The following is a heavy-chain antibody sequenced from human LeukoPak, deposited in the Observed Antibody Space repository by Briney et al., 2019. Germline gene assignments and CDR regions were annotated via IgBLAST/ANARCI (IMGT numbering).Heavy chain of an antibody. J-gene: IGHJ4*02. CDR2: IKEDGTET. V-gene: IGHV3-7*03. D-gene: IGHD5-24*01. Sequence: GGSLRLSCAASGFMFSSNWMSWVRLAPGKGLEWMANIKEDGTETYYVDSVKGRFTISRDNAKNSLYLQMNSLRVEDTAVYYCAKEGRSLQTYWGQGTLVTVSS. CDR3: AKEGRSLQTY. CDR1: GFMFSSNW.